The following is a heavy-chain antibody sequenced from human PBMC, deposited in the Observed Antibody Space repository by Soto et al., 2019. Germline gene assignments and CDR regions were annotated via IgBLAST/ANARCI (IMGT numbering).Heavy chain of an antibody. CDR2: FDPEDGET. CDR3: ATDRYETTILGRGEYYYYGMDV. Sequence: ASVKVSCKVSGYTLTELSMHWVRQAPGKGLEWMGGFDPEDGETIYAQKFQGRVTMTEDTSTDTAYMELSSLRSEDTAVYYCATDRYETTILGRGEYYYYGMDVWGQGTTVTVSS. D-gene: IGHD3-3*01. V-gene: IGHV1-24*01. CDR1: GYTLTELS. J-gene: IGHJ6*02.